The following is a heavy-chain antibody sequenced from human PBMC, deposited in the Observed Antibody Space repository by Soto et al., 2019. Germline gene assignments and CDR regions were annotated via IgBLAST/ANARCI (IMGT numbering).Heavy chain of an antibody. D-gene: IGHD1-26*01. CDR3: ARSSGGNFGIIIEGTNWFAP. J-gene: IGHJ5*02. Sequence: XSVKVSFKATRDIFTSYYINWVRQAPGQGLEWMGVINPHGGSTAYAQKFKGRVTLTRDTSASTVYMEVSSLTSEDTAMYYCARSSGGNFGIIIEGTNWFAPWGQGTLVTVSS. CDR2: INPHGGST. V-gene: IGHV1-46*01. CDR1: RDIFTSYY.